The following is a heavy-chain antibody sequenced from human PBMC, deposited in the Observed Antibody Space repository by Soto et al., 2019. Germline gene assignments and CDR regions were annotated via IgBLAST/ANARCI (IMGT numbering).Heavy chain of an antibody. D-gene: IGHD3-3*01. Sequence: QVQLVQSGAEVKKPGASVKVSCKATGYSFTRHDINWVRQAPGQGLEWMGWINPSSGNTWYAQRFLGRLTMTTDPSTSTAYMELSRLKSEYTAIYCCERECILFSGVIVFYGMDVWGQGTTVTVPS. J-gene: IGHJ6*02. CDR1: GYSFTRHD. V-gene: IGHV1-8*01. CDR2: INPSSGNT. CDR3: ERECILFSGVIVFYGMDV.